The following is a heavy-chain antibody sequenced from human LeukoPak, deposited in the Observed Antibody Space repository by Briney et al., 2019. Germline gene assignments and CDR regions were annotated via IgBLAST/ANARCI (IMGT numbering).Heavy chain of an antibody. D-gene: IGHD5-12*01. CDR3: ARRRGYSGYDRERDFDY. CDR1: GGSFSGYY. V-gene: IGHV4-34*01. CDR2: INHSGST. Sequence: SETLSLTCAVYGGSFSGYYWSWIRQPPVKGLEWIGEINHSGSTNYNPSLKSRVTISVDTSKNQFSLKLSSVTAADTAVYYCARRRGYSGYDRERDFDYWGQGTLVTVSS. J-gene: IGHJ4*02.